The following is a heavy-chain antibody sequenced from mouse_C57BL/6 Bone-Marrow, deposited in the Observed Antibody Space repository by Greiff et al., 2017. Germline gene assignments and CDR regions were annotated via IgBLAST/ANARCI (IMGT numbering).Heavy chain of an antibody. J-gene: IGHJ2*01. V-gene: IGHV5-4*01. CDR1: GFTFSSYA. D-gene: IGHD2-1*01. CDR2: ISDGGSYT. Sequence: EVQGVESGGGLVKPGGSLKLSCAASGFTFSSYAMSWVRQTPEKRLEWVATISDGGSYTYYPDNVKGRFTISRDNAKNNLYLQMSHLKSEDTAMYYCARDPLYYGNYDYWGQGTTLPVSS. CDR3: ARDPLYYGNYDY.